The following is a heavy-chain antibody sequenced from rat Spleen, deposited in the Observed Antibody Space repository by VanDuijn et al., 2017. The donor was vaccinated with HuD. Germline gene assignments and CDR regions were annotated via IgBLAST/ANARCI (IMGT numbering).Heavy chain of an antibody. CDR3: TTDRPGALMDA. Sequence: EVQLVESGGGLVQPGGSLQVSCAASGFIFNNYDMAWVRQTPTKGLEWVASISPSGGGTYYRDSVKGRFTVSRDNTRSTQFLQMDSLRSEDTATYYCTTDRPGALMDAWGQGASVTVSS. V-gene: IGHV5-27*01. CDR2: ISPSGGGT. D-gene: IGHD5-1*01. J-gene: IGHJ4*01. CDR1: GFIFNNYD.